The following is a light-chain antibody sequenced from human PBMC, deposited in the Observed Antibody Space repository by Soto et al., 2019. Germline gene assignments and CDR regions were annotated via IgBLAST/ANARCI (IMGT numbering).Light chain of an antibody. CDR1: FSNIGSNT. CDR2: YTT. J-gene: IGLJ3*02. V-gene: IGLV1-44*01. CDR3: AAWDDSLSAPV. Sequence: QSVLTQPPSASGTPGQSVTISCSGTFSNIGSNTVNWYRQVPGTAPQVLISYTTERPSGVPDRFSAPKTGTSASLAVSGLQSDDEADYYCAAWDDSLSAPVFGGGTKLTVL.